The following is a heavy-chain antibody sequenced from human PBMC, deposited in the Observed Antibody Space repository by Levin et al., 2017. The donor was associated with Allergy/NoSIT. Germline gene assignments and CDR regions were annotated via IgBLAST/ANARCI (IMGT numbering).Heavy chain of an antibody. J-gene: IGHJ4*02. Sequence: SPTLSLPCTVSGGSIGGTNYYWGWIRQPPGKGLEWIASIYSAGTTYYNPSVKNRVTISVDTSKNQFSLKLTSVTAADTAVYYCARRFVPSSNWDFDYWGQGTLLTVSS. D-gene: IGHD4-11*01. CDR3: ARRFVPSSNWDFDY. V-gene: IGHV4-39*01. CDR1: GGSIGGTNYY. CDR2: IYSAGTT.